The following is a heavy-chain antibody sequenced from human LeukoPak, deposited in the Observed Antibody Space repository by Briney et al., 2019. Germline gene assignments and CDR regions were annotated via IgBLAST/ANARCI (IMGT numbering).Heavy chain of an antibody. CDR3: AERTAARWFDP. D-gene: IGHD6-6*01. CDR2: INHSGSS. V-gene: IGHV4-34*01. CDR1: GGSISSYY. Sequence: SETLSLTCTVSGGSISSYYWSWIRQPPGKGLEWIGGINHSGSSNYSPSLKSRVTISVDTSKKQFSLMLSSVTAADTAVYYCAERTAARWFDPWGQGTLVTVSS. J-gene: IGHJ5*02.